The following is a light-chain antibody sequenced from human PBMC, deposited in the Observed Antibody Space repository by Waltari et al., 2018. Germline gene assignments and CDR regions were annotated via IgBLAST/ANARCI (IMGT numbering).Light chain of an antibody. CDR3: GSYAGSTGWV. CDR2: EVN. J-gene: IGLJ3*02. Sequence: QSALTQPPSASGSPGQSVTISCPGTSSDLGGYNHVTWYQQYPGKAPKLMIYEVNKRPSGVPDRFSGSKSGNTASLIVSGLQADDEADYHCGSYAGSTGWVFGGGTKLTVL. V-gene: IGLV2-8*01. CDR1: SSDLGGYNH.